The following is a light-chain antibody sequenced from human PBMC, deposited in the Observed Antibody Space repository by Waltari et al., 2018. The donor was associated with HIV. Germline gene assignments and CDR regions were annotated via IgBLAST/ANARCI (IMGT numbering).Light chain of an antibody. CDR1: SPNLGAGYD. CDR2: GNT. J-gene: IGLJ3*02. CDR3: QSYDSSLSGWV. V-gene: IGLV1-40*01. Sequence: QSVLTQPPSASAAPRTRVTTSCSGRSPNLGAGYDINWYQQLPGTAPRLLIYGNTNRPSGVPDRFSGSKSGTSASLAITGLQAEDEADYYCQSYDSSLSGWVFGGGTKLTVV.